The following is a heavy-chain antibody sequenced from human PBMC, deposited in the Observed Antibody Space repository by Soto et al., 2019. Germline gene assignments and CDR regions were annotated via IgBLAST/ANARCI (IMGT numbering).Heavy chain of an antibody. V-gene: IGHV3-74*01. D-gene: IGHD3-9*01. Sequence: EVQLVESGGGLVQPGGSLRLSCAASGFTFSSYWMHWVRQAPGKGLVWVSRINSDGSSTSYADSVKGRFIISRDNAKNTLYLQMNSLRAEDTAVYYCARDRFFDWIDDNDYWGQGTLVTVSS. CDR2: INSDGSST. CDR1: GFTFSSYW. CDR3: ARDRFFDWIDDNDY. J-gene: IGHJ4*02.